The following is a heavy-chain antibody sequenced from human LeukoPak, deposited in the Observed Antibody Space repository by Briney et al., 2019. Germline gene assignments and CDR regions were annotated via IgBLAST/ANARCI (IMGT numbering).Heavy chain of an antibody. D-gene: IGHD6-13*01. V-gene: IGHV4-4*07. J-gene: IGHJ4*02. Sequence: SETLSLTCTVSGGSNSSYYWSWIRQPAGKGLEWLGRIYTTGSSNYNPSLKSRVTMSVDTSKNQFSLKLSSVTAADTAVYYCARGSGAAAGIPLDYWGQGTLVTVSS. CDR2: IYTTGSS. CDR3: ARGSGAAAGIPLDY. CDR1: GGSNSSYY.